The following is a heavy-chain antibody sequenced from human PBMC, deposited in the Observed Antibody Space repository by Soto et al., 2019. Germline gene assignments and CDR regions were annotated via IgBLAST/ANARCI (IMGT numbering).Heavy chain of an antibody. CDR3: SFQSPLAGWLDP. CDR1: GFTFSHNY. J-gene: IGHJ5*02. CDR2: VFGGGHT. Sequence: GGSLRLSCAASGFTFSHNYMSWVRLAPGKGLEWISSVFGGGHTTYADSVKGRFSVSRDNSVNTFYLQMTGLRSDDTAVYYCSFQSPLAGWLDPWGQGTLVTVSS. V-gene: IGHV3-53*01.